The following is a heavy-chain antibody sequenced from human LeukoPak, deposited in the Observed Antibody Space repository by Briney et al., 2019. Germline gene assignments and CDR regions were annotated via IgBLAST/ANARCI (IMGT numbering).Heavy chain of an antibody. CDR1: GGSITSNNYY. Sequence: SETLSLTCTVSGGSITSNNYYWGRIRQSPGKGLEWIGSIYYSGSTYYNPSLKSRVTISVDTSKNQFSLKLSSVTAADTAVYYCARHRGYYDSRGDGYYFDYWGQGTLVTVSS. V-gene: IGHV4-39*01. CDR2: IYYSGST. CDR3: ARHRGYYDSRGDGYYFDY. J-gene: IGHJ4*02. D-gene: IGHD3-22*01.